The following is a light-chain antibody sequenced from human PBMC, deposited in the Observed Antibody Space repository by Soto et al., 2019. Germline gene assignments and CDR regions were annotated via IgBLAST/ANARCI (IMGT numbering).Light chain of an antibody. CDR2: DAS. V-gene: IGKV3-20*01. CDR1: QSVSSSY. Sequence: ENVLTQSPGTLSLSPGERVTLSCRASQSVSSSYLAWYQQKPGQAPRLLIYDASTRATGIPDRFSGSGSGTDFTLTISRLEPEDFAVYYCQQYGTSPRITFGQGTRLEIK. CDR3: QQYGTSPRIT. J-gene: IGKJ5*01.